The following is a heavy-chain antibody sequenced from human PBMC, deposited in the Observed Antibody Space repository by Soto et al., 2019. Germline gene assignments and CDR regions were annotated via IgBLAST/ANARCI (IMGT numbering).Heavy chain of an antibody. CDR3: GRVGIAVAGVIYAFDI. CDR1: GFTFSSYA. J-gene: IGHJ3*02. V-gene: IGHV1-69*13. CDR2: IIPIFGTG. D-gene: IGHD6-19*01. Sequence: ASLKVSCKPSGFTFSSYAISWGRQPPGQGLELRGGIIPIFGTGNYAQKFQGRVTITADESTSTAYMELSSLRSEDTAVYYCGRVGIAVAGVIYAFDIWGQGTMVTVSS.